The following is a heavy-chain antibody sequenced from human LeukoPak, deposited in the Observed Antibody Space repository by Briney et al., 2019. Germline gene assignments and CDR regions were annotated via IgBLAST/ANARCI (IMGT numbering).Heavy chain of an antibody. CDR3: ARVPYYYDSSGYYLSYFDY. V-gene: IGHV1-69*04. D-gene: IGHD3-22*01. CDR1: GGTFSSYA. Sequence: SVKLSCKASGGTFSSYAISWVRQAPGQGLEWMGRIIPILGIANYAQKFQGRVTITADKSTSTAYMELSSLRSEDTAVYYCARVPYYYDSSGYYLSYFDYWGQGTLVTVSS. CDR2: IIPILGIA. J-gene: IGHJ4*02.